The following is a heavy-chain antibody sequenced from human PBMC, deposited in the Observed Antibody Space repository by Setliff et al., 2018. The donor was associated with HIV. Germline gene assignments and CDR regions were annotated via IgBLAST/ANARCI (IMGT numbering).Heavy chain of an antibody. J-gene: IGHJ4*02. Sequence: SETLSLTCTVSGGSISSSSYYWGWIRQPPGKGLEWIGSGRYTGNTYTSPSLKSRATISLDASKNKISLKLTSVTSADTAVYYCAREGDGIDFWGQGTLVTVSS. CDR2: GRYTGNT. D-gene: IGHD2-21*02. CDR3: AREGDGIDF. CDR1: GGSISSSSYY. V-gene: IGHV4-39*02.